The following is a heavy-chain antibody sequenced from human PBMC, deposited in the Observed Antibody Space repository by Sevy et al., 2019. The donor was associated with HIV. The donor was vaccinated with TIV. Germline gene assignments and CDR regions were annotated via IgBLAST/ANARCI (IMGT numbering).Heavy chain of an antibody. CDR1: GYIFSDYH. V-gene: IGHV1-2*02. CDR3: AKVGVGWSAFFDH. Sequence: ASVKVAFKASGYIFSDYHIHWARQAPGQRLEWMGWCTGKCGDTECAEKFQGRVTMSRDTSISTAYMELTRLQSDDTAVYYRAKVGVGWSAFFDHWSQGTLVTVSS. CDR2: CTGKCGDT. D-gene: IGHD3-3*01. J-gene: IGHJ4*02.